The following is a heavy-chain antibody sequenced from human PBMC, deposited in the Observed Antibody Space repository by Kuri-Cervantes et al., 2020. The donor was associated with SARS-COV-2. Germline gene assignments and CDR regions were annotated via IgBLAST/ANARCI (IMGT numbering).Heavy chain of an antibody. CDR3: ALYGDYVPAFDI. Sequence: ASVKVSCKASAYTFTSYEINWVRHATGQGLEWMGWMNPNSGNTGYAQKFQGRVTMTRNTSISKAYMELSSLRSEDTAVYYCALYGDYVPAFDIWGQGTMVTVSS. V-gene: IGHV1-8*01. J-gene: IGHJ3*02. CDR2: MNPNSGNT. CDR1: AYTFTSYE. D-gene: IGHD4-17*01.